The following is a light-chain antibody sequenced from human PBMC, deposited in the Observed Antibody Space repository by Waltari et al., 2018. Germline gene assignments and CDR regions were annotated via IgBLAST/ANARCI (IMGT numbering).Light chain of an antibody. V-gene: IGKV1-6*02. Sequence: AIQMTQSPSSLSASVGDRVTISCRASQGIGNDLGWYQQKPGTAPKLLIYAASTLQSGVPSRFSGSGSGTDFTLTISSLQPGDIATYYCQQHDNLPLTFGGGTKVEIK. CDR2: AAS. CDR3: QQHDNLPLT. CDR1: QGIGND. J-gene: IGKJ4*01.